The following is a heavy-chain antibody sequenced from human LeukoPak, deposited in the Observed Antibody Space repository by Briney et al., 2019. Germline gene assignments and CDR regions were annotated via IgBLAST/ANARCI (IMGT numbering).Heavy chain of an antibody. CDR1: GGSISSGIHY. Sequence: SETLSLTCTVSGGSISSGIHYWSWIRQPAGKGLEWIGRISTSGSTSYNPSLKSRVTISLDTSKNQFSLKLSSVTAADTAVYYCARDRGDPATYYFDYWGQGTLVTVSS. D-gene: IGHD2-15*01. V-gene: IGHV4-61*02. CDR2: ISTSGST. J-gene: IGHJ4*02. CDR3: ARDRGDPATYYFDY.